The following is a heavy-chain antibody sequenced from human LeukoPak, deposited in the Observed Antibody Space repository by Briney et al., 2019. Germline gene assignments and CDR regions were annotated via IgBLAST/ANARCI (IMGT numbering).Heavy chain of an antibody. CDR3: ARGEPCNSVSCYGGPTSPGYAFNV. Sequence: ASVTVSCKSSGYTFPSHDMNWVRPACAQRLAWMGWMNPNNGDTGNAQKLQGRVTMTRDTSISTAYMAVSSLGSEDTATYYCARGEPCNSVSCYGGPTSPGYAFNVWGQGTMVTVSS. J-gene: IGHJ3*01. CDR1: GYTFPSHD. CDR2: MNPNNGDT. D-gene: IGHD2-2*01. V-gene: IGHV1-8*01.